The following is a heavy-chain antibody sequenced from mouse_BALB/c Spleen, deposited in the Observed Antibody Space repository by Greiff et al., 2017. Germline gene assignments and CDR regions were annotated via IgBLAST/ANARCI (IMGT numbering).Heavy chain of an antibody. CDR1: GFTFSSYG. V-gene: IGHV5-6*01. Sequence: EVQRVESGGDLVKPGGSLKLSCAASGFTFSSYGMSWVRQTPDKRLEWVATISSGGSYTYYPDSVKGRFTISRDNAKNTLYLRMSSLKSEDTAMYYCEKRRYGRFDYWGQGTTLTVSS. CDR3: EKRRYGRFDY. J-gene: IGHJ2*01. D-gene: IGHD2-14*01. CDR2: ISSGGSYT.